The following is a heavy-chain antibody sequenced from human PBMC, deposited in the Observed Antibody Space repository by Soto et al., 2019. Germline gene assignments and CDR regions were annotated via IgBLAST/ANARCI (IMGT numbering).Heavy chain of an antibody. CDR2: IIPIFGTA. D-gene: IGHD5-18*01. CDR1: GGTFSSYA. Sequence: RASVKVSCKASGGTFSSYAISWVRQAPGQGLEWMGWIIPIFGTANYAQKFQGRVTITADESTSTAYMELSSLRSEDTAVYYCARDLRGYSYGYSGYYGMDVWGQGTTVTVSS. CDR3: ARDLRGYSYGYSGYYGMDV. J-gene: IGHJ6*02. V-gene: IGHV1-69*13.